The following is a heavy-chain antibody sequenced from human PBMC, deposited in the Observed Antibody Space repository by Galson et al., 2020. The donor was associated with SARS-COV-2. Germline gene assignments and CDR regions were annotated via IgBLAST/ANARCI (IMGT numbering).Heavy chain of an antibody. J-gene: IGHJ4*02. CDR1: GYTFTSYY. CDR3: ARPGQGGPHSNVWGSYRYYGSDF. V-gene: IGHV1-46*01. D-gene: IGHD3-16*02. Sequence: GESLKISCKASGYTFTSYYMHWVRQAPGQGLEWMGVLNPSGGRTSYAQNFQGRVTMTRDTSTSTVYMELSSLRSDDTAVYYCARPGQGGPHSNVWGSYRYYGSDFWGQGTLVTVSS. CDR2: LNPSGGRT.